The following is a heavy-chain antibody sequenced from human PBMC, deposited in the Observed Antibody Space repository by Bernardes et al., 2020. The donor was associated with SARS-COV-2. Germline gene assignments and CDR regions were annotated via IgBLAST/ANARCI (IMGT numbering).Heavy chain of an antibody. J-gene: IGHJ3*01. D-gene: IGHD3-9*01. Sequence: GGSLRLSCAASGFTFSTYNMKWVRQAPGKGLEWVSSISRSSPDIYYADSVKGRFSISRDNAKNSVFLQMESLRAEDTAVYYCARDVGGTDWRFGFDVWGPGTMVHVSS. CDR3: ARDVGGTDWRFGFDV. CDR1: GFTFSTYN. CDR2: ISRSSPDI. V-gene: IGHV3-21*01.